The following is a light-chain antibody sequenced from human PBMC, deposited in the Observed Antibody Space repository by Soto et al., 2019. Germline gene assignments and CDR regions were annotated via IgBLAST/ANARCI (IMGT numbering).Light chain of an antibody. CDR2: GIS. Sequence: QSVLTQPPSVSGAPGQRVTISCTGSSSNIGAGYDVHWYQQLPGTAPKLLIYGISNRPSGVPDRFSGSKSGTSASLAITGLQAENEADYYCQSYDSSLSGGVFGGGTKVTVL. CDR1: SSNIGAGYD. J-gene: IGLJ3*02. V-gene: IGLV1-40*01. CDR3: QSYDSSLSGGV.